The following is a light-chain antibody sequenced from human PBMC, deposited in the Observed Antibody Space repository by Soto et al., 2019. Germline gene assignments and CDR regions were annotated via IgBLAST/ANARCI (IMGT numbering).Light chain of an antibody. CDR2: SNN. Sequence: QSVLTQPPSASGTPGQRVTISCSGSTSSIGSNYVYWYQQLPRTAPKLLIYSNNQRPSGVPDRFSGSKSGTSASLAISGLRSEDEADYHCAAWDDSLSGLVFGGGTKLTVL. J-gene: IGLJ2*01. CDR1: TSSIGSNY. CDR3: AAWDDSLSGLV. V-gene: IGLV1-47*01.